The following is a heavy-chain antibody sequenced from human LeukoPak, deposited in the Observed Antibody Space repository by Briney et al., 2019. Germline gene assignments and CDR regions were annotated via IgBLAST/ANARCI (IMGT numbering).Heavy chain of an antibody. Sequence: GGSLRLSCAASGFPFSTYAMNWVRQAPGKGLEWVSVITGSGGFTQYADSVKGRFTISRDNSKNTVYLQMNSLRPEDMAVYYCAKEIFSGLLYIDYWGQGTLVTVSS. CDR2: ITGSGGFT. V-gene: IGHV3-23*01. J-gene: IGHJ4*02. CDR1: GFPFSTYA. CDR3: AKEIFSGLLYIDY. D-gene: IGHD5-12*01.